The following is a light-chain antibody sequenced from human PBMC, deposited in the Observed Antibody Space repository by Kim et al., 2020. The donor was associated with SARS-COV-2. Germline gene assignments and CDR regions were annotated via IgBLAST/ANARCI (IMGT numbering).Light chain of an antibody. Sequence: DIQMTQSPSSLSASIGDRVTITCRASQSISNYLNWYQQKPGKAPKLLIYAASSLQSGVPSRFSGTGSGTDFTLTISSLQPEDFATYFCQQSYNTPYTFGQGTKLEI. V-gene: IGKV1-39*01. CDR2: AAS. J-gene: IGKJ2*01. CDR1: QSISNY. CDR3: QQSYNTPYT.